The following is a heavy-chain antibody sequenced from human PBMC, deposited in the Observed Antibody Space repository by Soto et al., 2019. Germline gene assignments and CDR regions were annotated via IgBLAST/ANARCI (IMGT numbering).Heavy chain of an antibody. CDR2: ISSGGGTT. J-gene: IGHJ4*02. V-gene: IGHV3-48*03. Sequence: WGSLRLSCSVSVFTFSSYEMNWLRQAPGKGLEWVSYISSGGGTTYYADSVKGRFTVSRDNAKNSLYLQMKNLKVEDTAVYYCASGKSGFVSILDYWGQGTLVTVSS. D-gene: IGHD5-12*01. CDR3: ASGKSGFVSILDY. CDR1: VFTFSSYE.